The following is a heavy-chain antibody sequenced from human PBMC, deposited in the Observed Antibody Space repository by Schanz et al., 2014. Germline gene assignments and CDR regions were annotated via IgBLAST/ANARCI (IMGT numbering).Heavy chain of an antibody. J-gene: IGHJ4*02. CDR1: GFTFSYYY. D-gene: IGHD3-22*01. CDR2: VSSSSSYT. CDR3: ARPPHDSSGYYPFDY. Sequence: QVQLVESGGGLVKPGGSLRLSCAASGFTFSYYYMSWIRQAPGKGLEWVSYVSSSSSYTHYADSVKGRFTISRDNAKNSLYPQMNSLRAEDTAVYYCARPPHDSSGYYPFDYWGQGTLVTVSS. V-gene: IGHV3-11*05.